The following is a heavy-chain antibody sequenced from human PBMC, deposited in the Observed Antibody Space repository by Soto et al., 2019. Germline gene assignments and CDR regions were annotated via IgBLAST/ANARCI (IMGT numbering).Heavy chain of an antibody. CDR1: GDSISSPKW. J-gene: IGHJ3*01. CDR3: AYSSGWYRHDV. CDR2: LLHSGTT. Sequence: QVQLQESGPGLVKPSGTLSLTCAVSGDSISSPKWWTWLRQPPGKGLEWIGDLLHSGTTNYNPSLKSRGILLGDKSQNQFSLSLTSVTAADTAIYFCAYSSGWYRHDVWGQGTSVTVSS. V-gene: IGHV4-4*02. D-gene: IGHD6-19*01.